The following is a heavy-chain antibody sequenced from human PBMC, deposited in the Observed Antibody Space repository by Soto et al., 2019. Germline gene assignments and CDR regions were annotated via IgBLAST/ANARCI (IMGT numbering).Heavy chain of an antibody. CDR2: IYYSGST. J-gene: IGHJ4*02. D-gene: IGHD5-18*01. Sequence: LSLTCTVSGGSISSYYWSWIRQPPGKGLEWIGYIYYSGSTNYHPSLTSRVTISVDTSKNQFSLKLSSVTAADTAVYYCPRSRGYSYGYPHFDYWGQGTLVTVSS. V-gene: IGHV4-59*01. CDR3: PRSRGYSYGYPHFDY. CDR1: GGSISSYY.